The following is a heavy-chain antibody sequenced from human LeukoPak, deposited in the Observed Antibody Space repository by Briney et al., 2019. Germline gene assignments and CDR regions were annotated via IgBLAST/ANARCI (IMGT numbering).Heavy chain of an antibody. CDR3: ARDRRGDYAQGMDV. CDR1: GFIFSSYG. J-gene: IGHJ6*04. CDR2: ISYDGTYK. Sequence: PGGSLRLSCAASGFIFSSYGMHWVRQAPGKGLEWVAFISYDGTYKYYADSVKGRFTISRDNSKNTLYLQMNSLRAEDTSIYYCARDRRGDYAQGMDVWGKGTTVTVSS. D-gene: IGHD4-17*01. V-gene: IGHV3-30*19.